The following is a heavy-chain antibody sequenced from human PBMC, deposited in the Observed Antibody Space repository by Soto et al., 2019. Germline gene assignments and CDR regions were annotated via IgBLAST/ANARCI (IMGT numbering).Heavy chain of an antibody. CDR3: AKDPHSPRYYYYGMDV. J-gene: IGHJ6*02. V-gene: IGHV3-30*02. CDR2: IWYDGSNK. CDR1: GFTFSSYG. Sequence: GGSLSLSCAASGFTFSSYGMHWVRQAPGKGLEWVAVIWYDGSNKYYADSVKGRFTISRDNSKNTLYLQMNSLRAEDTAVYYCAKDPHSPRYYYYGMDVWGQGTTVTVSS. D-gene: IGHD5-18*01.